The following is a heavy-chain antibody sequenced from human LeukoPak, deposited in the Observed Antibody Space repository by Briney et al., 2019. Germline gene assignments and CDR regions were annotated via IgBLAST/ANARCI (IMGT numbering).Heavy chain of an antibody. D-gene: IGHD2-2*01. V-gene: IGHV1-69*01. CDR3: ARPRYCSSTSCPDAFDI. CDR2: IIPIFGTA. Sequence: SVKVSCKASGGTFSSYAISWVRQAPGQGLEWMGGIIPIFGTANYAQKFQGRDTITADESTSTAYMELSSLRSEDTAVYYCARPRYCSSTSCPDAFDIWGQGTMVTVSS. CDR1: GGTFSSYA. J-gene: IGHJ3*02.